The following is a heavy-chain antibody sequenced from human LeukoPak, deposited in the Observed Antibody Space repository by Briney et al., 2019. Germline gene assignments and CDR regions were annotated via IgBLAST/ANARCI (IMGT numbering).Heavy chain of an antibody. CDR3: AKSNGYGLVDI. V-gene: IGHV4-39*07. Sequence: KSSETLSLTCTVSGGPTNTPNYYWGWIRQTPVKGLEWIGNIFYSGGTYYSPSLTSRVTISLDTSRNQFSLKLNSVTAADTTVYYCAKSNGYGLVDIWGQGTMVTVSS. D-gene: IGHD3-10*01. CDR2: IFYSGGT. CDR1: GGPTNTPNYY. J-gene: IGHJ3*02.